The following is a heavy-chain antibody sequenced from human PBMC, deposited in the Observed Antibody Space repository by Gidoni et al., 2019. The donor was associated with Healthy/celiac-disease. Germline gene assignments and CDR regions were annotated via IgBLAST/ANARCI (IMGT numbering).Heavy chain of an antibody. CDR3: ARDSALGGDYRQTDYYYGMDV. J-gene: IGHJ6*02. CDR2: IWYDGSNK. V-gene: IGHV3-33*01. Sequence: QVQLVESGGGVVQPGWSLILSCAASGFTFSSYCLHWVLQAPGKGLEWVAVIWYDGSNKYYAESVKGRFTICRDNSKNTLYLQMNSLRAEDTAVYYCARDSALGGDYRQTDYYYGMDVWGQGTTVTVSS. D-gene: IGHD4-17*01. CDR1: GFTFSSYC.